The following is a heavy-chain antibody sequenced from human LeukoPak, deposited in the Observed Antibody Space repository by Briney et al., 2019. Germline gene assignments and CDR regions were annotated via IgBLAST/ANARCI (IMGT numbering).Heavy chain of an antibody. Sequence: PGGSLRLSCAASGFTFSSYGMHWVRQAPGKGLEWVAVIWYDGTNKYYADSVKGRFSISRDNSKNTLYLQMNSLRADDTAVYYCASDKLGTDAFDIWGQGTVVTVSS. J-gene: IGHJ3*02. V-gene: IGHV3-33*01. CDR3: ASDKLGTDAFDI. D-gene: IGHD7-27*01. CDR2: IWYDGTNK. CDR1: GFTFSSYG.